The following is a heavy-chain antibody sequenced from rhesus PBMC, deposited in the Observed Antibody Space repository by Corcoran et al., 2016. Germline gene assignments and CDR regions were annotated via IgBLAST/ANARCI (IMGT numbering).Heavy chain of an antibody. CDR1: GGSISSGYG. CDR2: IGGSSGST. CDR3: ARDRGGYSNYVWDY. V-gene: IGHV4-127*01. Sequence: QLQLQESGPGLVKPSETLSVTCAVSGGSISSGYGWSWIRQPPGQGLEWIGYIGGSSGSTNYNPSLKSRVTISKDTSKNQFSLKLSSVTAADTAVYYCARDRGGYSNYVWDYWGQGVLVTVSS. D-gene: IGHD4-23*01. J-gene: IGHJ4*01.